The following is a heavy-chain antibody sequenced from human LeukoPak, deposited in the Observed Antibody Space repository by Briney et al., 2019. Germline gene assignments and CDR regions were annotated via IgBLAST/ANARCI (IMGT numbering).Heavy chain of an antibody. CDR1: GYSISSGYY. Sequence: SETLSLTCTVSGYSISSGYYWGWIRQPPGKGLDWIGSIYHSGSTYYNPSLKSRVTISVDTSKNQFSLKLSSVTAADTAVYYCARQQGGGNSNFDYWGQGTLVTVSS. D-gene: IGHD4-23*01. CDR3: ARQQGGGNSNFDY. CDR2: IYHSGST. V-gene: IGHV4-38-2*02. J-gene: IGHJ4*02.